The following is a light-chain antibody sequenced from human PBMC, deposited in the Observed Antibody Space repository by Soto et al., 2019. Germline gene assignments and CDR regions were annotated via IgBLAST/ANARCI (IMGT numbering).Light chain of an antibody. J-gene: IGKJ4*01. CDR3: QQNGSSPPT. CDR1: QSVSSFY. V-gene: IGKV3-20*01. CDR2: GAS. Sequence: EIVLTQSPGTLSLSLGERATLSCRASQSVSSFYLSWYQQKPGQAPGLLLYGASNWASGIPERFAGSGSGTDFTLTISRLEPEDFAAYYCQQNGSSPPTFGRGTKVEIK.